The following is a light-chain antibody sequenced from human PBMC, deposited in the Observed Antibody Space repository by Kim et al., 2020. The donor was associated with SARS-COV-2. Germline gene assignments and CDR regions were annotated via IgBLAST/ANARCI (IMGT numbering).Light chain of an antibody. V-gene: IGLV3-1*01. Sequence: SYELTQPPSVSVSPGQTANITCSGNELGDKYACWYQQKPGQSPVLVIYEDTKRPSGISERISGSNSGDTATLTIRGTQTMDEGDYYCQAWDSRTVIFGGGTQLTVL. J-gene: IGLJ2*01. CDR2: EDT. CDR3: QAWDSRTVI. CDR1: ELGDKY.